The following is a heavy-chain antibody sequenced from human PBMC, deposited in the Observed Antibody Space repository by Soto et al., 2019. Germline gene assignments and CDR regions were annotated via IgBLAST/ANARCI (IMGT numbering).Heavy chain of an antibody. J-gene: IGHJ2*01. CDR1: GGSISSGGYY. CDR2: IYYSGST. D-gene: IGHD3-10*01. CDR3: ARDSMVRGVISWYFDL. Sequence: PSETLSLTCTVSGGSISSGGYYWSWIRQHPGKGLEWIGYIYYSGSTYYNPSLKSRVTISVDTSKNQFSLKLSSVTAADTAVYYCARDSMVRGVISWYFDLWGRGTLVTVSS. V-gene: IGHV4-31*03.